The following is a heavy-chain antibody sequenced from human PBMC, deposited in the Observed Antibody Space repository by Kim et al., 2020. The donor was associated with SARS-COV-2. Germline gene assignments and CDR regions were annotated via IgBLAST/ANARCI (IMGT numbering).Heavy chain of an antibody. J-gene: IGHJ4*02. Sequence: SETLSLTCTVSGGSISGSSYYWGWIRQPPGKGLEWIGTIYYSGSTYYNPSLKSRVTISVDTSKNQFSLNLSSVTAADTAVYFCARRHYSDSSRIDDWGQG. CDR2: IYYSGST. D-gene: IGHD3-22*01. CDR1: GGSISGSSYY. V-gene: IGHV4-39*01. CDR3: ARRHYSDSSRIDD.